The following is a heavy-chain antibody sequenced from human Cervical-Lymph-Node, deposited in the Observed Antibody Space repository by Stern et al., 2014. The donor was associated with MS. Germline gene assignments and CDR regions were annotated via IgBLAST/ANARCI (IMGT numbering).Heavy chain of an antibody. D-gene: IGHD3-9*01. CDR2: IDWDDDK. CDR1: GFSLSTTGMR. Sequence: QVTLRESGPAVVKPTQTLTLTCTFSGFSLSTTGMRVTWVRQPPGKALEWLARIDWDDDKFYSTTLKTRLTISKDTSKNQVFLTLTNMDPVDTATYYCARTHYDNLTGFYMSDALDVWGQGTMVTVSS. J-gene: IGHJ3*01. CDR3: ARTHYDNLTGFYMSDALDV. V-gene: IGHV2-70*04.